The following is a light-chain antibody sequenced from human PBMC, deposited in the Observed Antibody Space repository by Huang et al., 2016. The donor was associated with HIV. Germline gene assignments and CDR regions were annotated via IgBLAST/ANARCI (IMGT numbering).Light chain of an antibody. CDR3: QQYNNWPPYT. CDR1: KRVSRN. J-gene: IGKJ2*01. CDR2: GAS. Sequence: ELVMTQSPAILSVSPGERATLSCGASKRVSRNLAWYQQKPGQAPRLLGYGASTRATGIPARVSGSGSGTEFTLTVSSLQSGDFAVYYCQQYNNWPPYTFGQGTKLEIK. V-gene: IGKV3-15*01.